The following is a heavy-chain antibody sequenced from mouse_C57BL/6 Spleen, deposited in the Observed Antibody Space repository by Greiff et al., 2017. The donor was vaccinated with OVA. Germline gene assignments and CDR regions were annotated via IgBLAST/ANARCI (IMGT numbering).Heavy chain of an antibody. Sequence: VQLQQPGAELVRPGSSVKLSCKASGYTFTSYWMHWVKQRPIQGLEWIGNIDPSDSETHYNQKFKDKATLTVDKSASTAYMQLSSLTSEDSAVYDCARARSSYFDYWGQGTTLTVSS. V-gene: IGHV1-52*01. CDR1: GYTFTSYW. D-gene: IGHD3-1*01. J-gene: IGHJ2*01. CDR3: ARARSSYFDY. CDR2: IDPSDSET.